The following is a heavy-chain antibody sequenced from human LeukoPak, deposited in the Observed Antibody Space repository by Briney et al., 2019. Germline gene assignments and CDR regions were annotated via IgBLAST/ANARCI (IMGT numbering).Heavy chain of an antibody. Sequence: SETLSLTCTVSGGSISSSSYYWGWIRQPPGRGLEWIGSIYYSGSTYYNPSLKSRVTISIDKSKNQFSLKLSSVTAADTAVYYCARDQWLLRGGDHDAFDIWGRGTMVTVSS. CDR1: GGSISSSSYY. V-gene: IGHV4-39*07. CDR2: IYYSGST. J-gene: IGHJ3*02. CDR3: ARDQWLLRGGDHDAFDI. D-gene: IGHD6-19*01.